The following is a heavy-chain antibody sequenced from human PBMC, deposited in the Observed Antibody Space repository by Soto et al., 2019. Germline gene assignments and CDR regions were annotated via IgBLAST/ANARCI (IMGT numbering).Heavy chain of an antibody. V-gene: IGHV5-51*01. Sequence: EVQLVQSGAEMKKPGESLKISCKASGYSFSTYWIGWVRQMPGKGLEWMGIIYPGDSDTKYSPSLQGQVTISADTSISTAYLQGTSLKASDTAMYYCARSRRGAYSSGWYSPSGYYNYGIDVWGQGTKVTVSS. CDR3: ARSRRGAYSSGWYSPSGYYNYGIDV. CDR2: IYPGDSDT. D-gene: IGHD6-19*01. CDR1: GYSFSTYW. J-gene: IGHJ6*02.